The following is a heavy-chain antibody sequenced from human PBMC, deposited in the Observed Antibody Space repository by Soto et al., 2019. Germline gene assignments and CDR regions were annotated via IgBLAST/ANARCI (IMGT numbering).Heavy chain of an antibody. CDR2: IYYSGST. D-gene: IGHD2-15*01. CDR3: ARKGYRPFGFDP. V-gene: IGHV4-39*07. CDR1: GGSISSSSYY. J-gene: IGHJ5*02. Sequence: SETLSLTCTVSGGSISSSSYYWGWIRQPPGKGLEWIGSIYYSGSTNYNPSLKSRVTISVDTSMNQFSLKLSSVTAADTAVYYCARKGYRPFGFDPWGQGTLVTVSS.